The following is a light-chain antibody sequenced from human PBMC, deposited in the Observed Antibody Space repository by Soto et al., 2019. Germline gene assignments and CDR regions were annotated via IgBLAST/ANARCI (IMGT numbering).Light chain of an antibody. CDR1: SSDVGGYNY. V-gene: IGLV2-14*01. CDR2: EVS. J-gene: IGLJ1*01. CDR3: SSYTNSSTLAV. Sequence: QSALTQPASVSGSPGQSITISCTGTSSDVGGYNYVSWYQQHPGKAPKLMIYEVSNRPSGVSNRFSGSKSGNTASLTISGLQAEDEADYYCSSYTNSSTLAVFGTGTKLTVL.